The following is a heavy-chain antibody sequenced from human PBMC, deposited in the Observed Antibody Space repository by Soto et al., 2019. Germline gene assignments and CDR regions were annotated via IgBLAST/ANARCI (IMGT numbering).Heavy chain of an antibody. Sequence: GGSLRLSCVGSGFSFHYVWISWVRQAPGKGLEWVGRVKRKSDGGTREYAAPVRGRFFISRDDSKNTAYLEMNSLRAEDTALYYCTTDLTVGVTAWGQGT. J-gene: IGHJ4*02. CDR3: TTDLTVGVTA. CDR2: VKRKSDGGTR. V-gene: IGHV3-15*01. D-gene: IGHD1-26*01. CDR1: GFSFHYVW.